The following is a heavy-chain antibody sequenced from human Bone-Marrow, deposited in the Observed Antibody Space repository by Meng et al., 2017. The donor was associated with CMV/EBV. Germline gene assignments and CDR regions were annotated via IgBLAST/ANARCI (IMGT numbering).Heavy chain of an antibody. Sequence: ESLKISCSVSGGSINSRNFYWGWIRQPPGKGLQWIGNIYYSGNTYYNPSLKSRVTILVDTSTNQFSLRLGSVTAADTAVYYCARDLIHYYGMDVWGQGTTVTVSS. CDR1: GGSINSRNFY. CDR2: IYYSGNT. CDR3: ARDLIHYYGMDV. J-gene: IGHJ6*02. V-gene: IGHV4-39*07.